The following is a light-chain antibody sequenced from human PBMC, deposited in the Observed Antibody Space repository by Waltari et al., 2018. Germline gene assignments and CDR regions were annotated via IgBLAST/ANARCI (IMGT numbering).Light chain of an antibody. CDR1: QSLLYSSNNKNS. J-gene: IGKJ4*01. CDR3: QQYYSTPLT. CDR2: WSS. Sequence: DIVMTQSPDSLAVSLGARATINCKSSQSLLYSSNNKNSLAWYQHKPGQPPKLLIYWSSSRESGVPDRFSASGSGTDFTLTISSLQAEDVAVYYCQQYYSTPLTFGGGTKVEIK. V-gene: IGKV4-1*01.